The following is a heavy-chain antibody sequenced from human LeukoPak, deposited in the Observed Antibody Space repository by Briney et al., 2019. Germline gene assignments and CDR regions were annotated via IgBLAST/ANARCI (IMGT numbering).Heavy chain of an antibody. J-gene: IGHJ4*02. Sequence: GGSLRLSCAASGFTFSNAWMSWVRQAPGKGLEWVAVIWYDGSNKYYADSVKGRFTISRDNSKNTLYLQMNSLRAEDTAVYYCARLGSYSLDYWGQGTLVTVSS. D-gene: IGHD1-26*01. V-gene: IGHV3-33*08. CDR2: IWYDGSNK. CDR1: GFTFSNAW. CDR3: ARLGSYSLDY.